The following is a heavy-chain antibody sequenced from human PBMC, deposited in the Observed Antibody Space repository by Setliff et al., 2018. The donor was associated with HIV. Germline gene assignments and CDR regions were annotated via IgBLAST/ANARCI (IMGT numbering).Heavy chain of an antibody. D-gene: IGHD6-19*01. CDR3: ARGPYSSGWYYNY. Sequence: GASVKVSCKASGGAFSSYAISWVRQAPGQGLEWMGGIIPIFGTANYAQKFQGRVTITADESTSTAYMELSSLRSEDTAVYYCARGPYSSGWYYNYWGQGTLVTVSS. V-gene: IGHV1-69*13. J-gene: IGHJ4*02. CDR1: GGAFSSYA. CDR2: IIPIFGTA.